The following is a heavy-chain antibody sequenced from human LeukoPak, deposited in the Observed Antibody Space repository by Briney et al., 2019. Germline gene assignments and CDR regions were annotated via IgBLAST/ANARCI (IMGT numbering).Heavy chain of an antibody. CDR1: GFTFSNYA. D-gene: IGHD3-3*01. Sequence: GGSLRLSCAASGFTFSNYAMSWVRHAPGEGLEWVSAISSSGDSTYTPVSVKGRLTISRDNSKNTLYLQMNSLRAEDTAVYYCARHVGANYDFWSGYFNWFDPWGQGTLVTVSS. V-gene: IGHV3-23*01. CDR2: ISSSGDST. CDR3: ARHVGANYDFWSGYFNWFDP. J-gene: IGHJ5*02.